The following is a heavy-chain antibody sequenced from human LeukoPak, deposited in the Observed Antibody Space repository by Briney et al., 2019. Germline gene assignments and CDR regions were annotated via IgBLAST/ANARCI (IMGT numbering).Heavy chain of an antibody. Sequence: PGGSLRLSCAVSGFTFSSYSMNWVRQAPGKGLEWVSSISSSSSYIYYADSVKGRFTISRDNARKSLYLQMNTLRAEDTAVYYCARGSDTAMVLFSCFDYWGQGTLVTVSS. D-gene: IGHD5-18*01. CDR2: ISSSSSYI. V-gene: IGHV3-21*01. CDR1: GFTFSSYS. CDR3: ARGSDTAMVLFSCFDY. J-gene: IGHJ4*02.